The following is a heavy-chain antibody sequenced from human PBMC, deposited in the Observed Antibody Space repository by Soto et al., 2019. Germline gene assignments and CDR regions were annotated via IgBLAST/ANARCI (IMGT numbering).Heavy chain of an antibody. D-gene: IGHD5-12*01. CDR2: IYYSGST. Sequence: SATLSLTCTVSGGSISSYYWSWIRQPPGKGLEWIGYIYYSGSTNYNPSLKSRVTISVDTSKNQFSLKLSSVTAADTAVYYCARARVATGLAFDYWGQGTLVTVSS. J-gene: IGHJ4*02. CDR1: GGSISSYY. V-gene: IGHV4-59*01. CDR3: ARARVATGLAFDY.